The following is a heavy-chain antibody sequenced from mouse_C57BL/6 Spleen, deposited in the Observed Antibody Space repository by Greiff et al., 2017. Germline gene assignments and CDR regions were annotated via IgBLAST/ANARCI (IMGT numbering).Heavy chain of an antibody. V-gene: IGHV14-4*01. CDR2: IDPENGDT. J-gene: IGHJ2*01. CDR1: GFNIKDDY. D-gene: IGHD2-1*01. CDR3: TTGGGYGNPDY. Sequence: VQLQQSGAELVRPGASVKLSCTASGFNIKDDYMHWVKQRPEQGLEWIGWIDPENGDTEYASKFQGKATITADTSSNTAYLQLSSLTSEDTAVYYCTTGGGYGNPDYWGQGTTLTVSS.